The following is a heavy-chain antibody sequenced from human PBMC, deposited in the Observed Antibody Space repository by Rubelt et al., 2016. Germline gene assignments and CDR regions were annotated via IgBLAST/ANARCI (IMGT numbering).Heavy chain of an antibody. Sequence: IRQPPGKGLEWIGYIYDSGTTNYNPSLKSRVTISVDTSKNQFSLKLSSVTAADTAVYYCARDHYDSSGYYLGGLGYWGQGTLVTVSS. CDR2: IYDSGTT. J-gene: IGHJ4*02. V-gene: IGHV4-59*12. D-gene: IGHD3-22*01. CDR3: ARDHYDSSGYYLGGLGY.